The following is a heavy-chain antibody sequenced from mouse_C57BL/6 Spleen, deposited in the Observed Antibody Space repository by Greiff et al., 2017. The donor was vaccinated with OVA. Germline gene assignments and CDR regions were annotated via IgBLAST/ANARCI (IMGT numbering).Heavy chain of an antibody. CDR2: IYPGDGDT. D-gene: IGHD1-1*01. CDR1: GYAFSSYW. J-gene: IGHJ1*03. Sequence: QVQLQQSGAELVKPGASVKISCKASGYAFSSYWMNWVKQRPGKGLEWIGQIYPGDGDTNYNGKFKGKATLTADKSSSTAYMQLSSLTSEDSAVYVCERRDYGSSYWYIDVWGTGTTVTVSS. CDR3: ERRDYGSSYWYIDV. V-gene: IGHV1-80*01.